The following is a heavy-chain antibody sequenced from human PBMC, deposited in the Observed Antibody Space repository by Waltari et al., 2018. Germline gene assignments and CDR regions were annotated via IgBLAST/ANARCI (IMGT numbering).Heavy chain of an antibody. J-gene: IGHJ4*02. Sequence: EVQLVESGGGLVQPGGSLRLSCAASGFTFSRYWLSWVRQAPGKGLEWVANIKQDGSEKYYVDSVKGRFTISRDNAKNSLYLQMNSLRAEDTAVYYCARARKATMYFDYWGQGTLVTVSS. CDR1: GFTFSRYW. CDR2: IKQDGSEK. CDR3: ARARKATMYFDY. V-gene: IGHV3-7*01. D-gene: IGHD5-12*01.